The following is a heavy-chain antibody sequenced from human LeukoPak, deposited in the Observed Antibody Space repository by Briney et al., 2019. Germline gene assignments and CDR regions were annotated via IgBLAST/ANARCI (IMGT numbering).Heavy chain of an antibody. Sequence: SETLSLTCTVSGDSISSGDYYWSWIRQPAGKGLEWIGRIYTSGSTNYNPSLKSRVTMSVDTSKNQFSLKLSSVTAADTAVYYCARDGTSVAGVSYYYYMDVWGKGTTVTISS. J-gene: IGHJ6*03. V-gene: IGHV4-61*02. CDR2: IYTSGST. D-gene: IGHD6-19*01. CDR3: ARDGTSVAGVSYYYYMDV. CDR1: GDSISSGDYY.